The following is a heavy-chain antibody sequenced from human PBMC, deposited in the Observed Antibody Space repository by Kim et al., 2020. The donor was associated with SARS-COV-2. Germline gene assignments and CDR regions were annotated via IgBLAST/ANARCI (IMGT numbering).Heavy chain of an antibody. D-gene: IGHD1-26*01. CDR1: GFTFSNYG. V-gene: IGHV3-33*01. CDR3: ARDEERGSLDI. J-gene: IGHJ3*02. Sequence: GGSLRLSCAASGFTFSNYGMHWVRQAPGKGLEWVAVIWYDGSIKYFADSVKDRFTISRDNSKNTLYLQMNGLRVEDTAIYYCARDEERGSLDIWGQGTVVTVSS. CDR2: IWYDGSIK.